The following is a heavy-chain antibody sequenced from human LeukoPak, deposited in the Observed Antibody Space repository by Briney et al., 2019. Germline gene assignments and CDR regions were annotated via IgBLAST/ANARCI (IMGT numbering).Heavy chain of an antibody. J-gene: IGHJ3*02. V-gene: IGHV3-30-3*01. Sequence: PGGSLRLSCAASGFTFSSYAMHWVRQAPGKGLEWVAVISYDGSNKYYADSVKGRFTISRDNSKNTLYLQMNSLRAEDTAVYYCARDVGGYDFISLGAFDIWGQGTMVTVSS. CDR3: ARDVGGYDFISLGAFDI. CDR2: ISYDGSNK. CDR1: GFTFSSYA. D-gene: IGHD5-12*01.